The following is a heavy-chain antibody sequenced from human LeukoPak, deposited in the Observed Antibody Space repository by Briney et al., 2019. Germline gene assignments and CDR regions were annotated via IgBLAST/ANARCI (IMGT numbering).Heavy chain of an antibody. CDR1: GGSLSSSSYY. J-gene: IGHJ3*02. CDR3: ARVYGSGYDFRGAFDI. CDR2: IYYSGST. V-gene: IGHV4-61*01. Sequence: SETLSLTCSVSGGSLSSSSYYWGWIRQPPGKGLEWIGYIYYSGSTNYNPSLKSRVTISVDTSKNQFSLKLSSVTAADTAVYYCARVYGSGYDFRGAFDIWGQGTMVTVSS. D-gene: IGHD5-12*01.